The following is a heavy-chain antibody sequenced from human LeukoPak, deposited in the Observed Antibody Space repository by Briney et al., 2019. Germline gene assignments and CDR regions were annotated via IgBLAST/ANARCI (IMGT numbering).Heavy chain of an antibody. CDR1: GGSFSGYY. CDR2: INHSGGT. Sequence: TSETLSLTCAVYGGSFSGYYWSWIRQPPGKGLEWIGEINHSGGTNYNPSLKSRVTISVDTSKNQFSLKLSSVTAADTAVYYCARAPRKGIAAAGGGRYNWFDPWGQGTLVTVSS. J-gene: IGHJ5*02. CDR3: ARAPRKGIAAAGGGRYNWFDP. V-gene: IGHV4-34*01. D-gene: IGHD6-13*01.